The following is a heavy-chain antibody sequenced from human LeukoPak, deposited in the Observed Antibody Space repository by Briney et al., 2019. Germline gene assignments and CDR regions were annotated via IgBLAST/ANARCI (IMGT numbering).Heavy chain of an antibody. D-gene: IGHD1-1*01. Sequence: PGGSLRLSCAASGFTFSGSAIHWVRQAPGRGLEWVSSISPTGGAIFYADSLRGRFTISRDNAKNSLYLQMNSLRAEDTALYFCASGIRERGFDYWGQGTLVTVSS. J-gene: IGHJ4*02. CDR1: GFTFSGSA. CDR2: ISPTGGAI. CDR3: ASGIRERGFDY. V-gene: IGHV3-21*01.